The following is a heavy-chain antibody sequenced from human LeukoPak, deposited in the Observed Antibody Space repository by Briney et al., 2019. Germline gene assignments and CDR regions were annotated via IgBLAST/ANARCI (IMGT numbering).Heavy chain of an antibody. CDR2: IRSDGSST. CDR1: GFSFSAYI. Sequence: QPGGSLRLSCVASGFSFSAYIMHWVRQAPGKGLEYVSAIRSDGSSTFYPNSVKGRFTISRDNSKSTLYLQMGSLRAEDTAVYYCTRRYGGHSDWAGYHDSWGQGTLVTVSS. D-gene: IGHD6-19*01. V-gene: IGHV3-64*01. J-gene: IGHJ4*02. CDR3: TRRYGGHSDWAGYHDS.